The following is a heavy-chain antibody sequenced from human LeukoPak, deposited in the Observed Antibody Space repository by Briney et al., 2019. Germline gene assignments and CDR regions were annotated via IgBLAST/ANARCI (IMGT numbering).Heavy chain of an antibody. CDR3: ARGLEFSSYGSGTTYFDY. D-gene: IGHD3-10*01. J-gene: IGHJ4*02. Sequence: KTGGSLRLSCAASGFTFSSYSMNWVRQAPGKGLEWVSSISSSSSYIYYADSVKGRFTISRDNAKNSLYLQMNSLRAEDTAVYYCARGLEFSSYGSGTTYFDYWGQGTLVTVSS. CDR1: GFTFSSYS. V-gene: IGHV3-21*01. CDR2: ISSSSSYI.